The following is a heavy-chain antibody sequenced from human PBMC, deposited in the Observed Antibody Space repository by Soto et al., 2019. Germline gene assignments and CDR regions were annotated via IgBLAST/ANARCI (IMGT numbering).Heavy chain of an antibody. CDR1: GFTFSDYY. Sequence: PGGSLRLSCAASGFTFSDYYMSWIRQAPGKGLEWVSYISGSDSTMYYADSVKGRFTISRDNPKNSLYLQMNSLRAEDTAVYYCARGRLDTYGYDDAFDIWGKGTMVTVSS. CDR3: ARGRLDTYGYDDAFDI. CDR2: ISGSDSTM. J-gene: IGHJ3*02. D-gene: IGHD5-18*01. V-gene: IGHV3-11*01.